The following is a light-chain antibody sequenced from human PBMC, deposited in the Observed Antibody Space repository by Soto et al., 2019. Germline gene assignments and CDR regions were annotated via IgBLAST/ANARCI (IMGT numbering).Light chain of an antibody. V-gene: IGKV3-20*01. J-gene: IGKJ5*01. Sequence: LRQSRGSLALSRWEVSSLCCTASQTVSSNYLAWCQQRPGQAPRLLIYGASTRDAGIPDRFSGSGSGTEFTLTMTRLQPEDSAVYFCEQSPGPPTTSGEGTRLEIK. CDR2: GAS. CDR1: QTVSSNY. CDR3: EQSPGPPTT.